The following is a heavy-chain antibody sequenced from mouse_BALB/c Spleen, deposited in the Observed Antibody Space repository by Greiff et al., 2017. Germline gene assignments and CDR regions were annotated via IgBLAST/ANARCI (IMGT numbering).Heavy chain of an antibody. CDR1: GYSITSDYA. CDR3: ARSHYYGYEYYFDY. V-gene: IGHV3-2*02. J-gene: IGHJ2*01. CDR2: ISYSGST. Sequence: EVKLQESGPGLVKPSQSLSLTCTVTGYSITSDYAWNWIRQFPGNKLEWMGYISYSGSTSYNPSLKSRISITRDTSKNQFFLQLNSVTTEDTATYYCARSHYYGYEYYFDYWGQGTTLTVSS. D-gene: IGHD1-2*01.